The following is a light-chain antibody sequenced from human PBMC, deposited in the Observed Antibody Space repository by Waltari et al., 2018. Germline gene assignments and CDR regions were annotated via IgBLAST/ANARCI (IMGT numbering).Light chain of an antibody. CDR3: SSYAGNYIYV. Sequence: QSALTQPPSASGSPGQSVTISFTGTSGDIGTYDHVSWYQQHPGKAPNVIVYAVTKRPSGVPDRFSGSKSGDTAFLTVSGLQAEDEADYYCSSYAGNYIYVFGTGTEVTVL. CDR1: SGDIGTYDH. CDR2: AVT. J-gene: IGLJ1*01. V-gene: IGLV2-8*01.